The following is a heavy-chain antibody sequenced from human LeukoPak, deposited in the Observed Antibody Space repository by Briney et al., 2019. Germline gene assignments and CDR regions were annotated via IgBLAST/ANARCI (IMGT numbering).Heavy chain of an antibody. J-gene: IGHJ5*02. Sequence: GGSLRLSCAASGFTFSSYGMHWVRQAPGKGLEWVAFIRYDGSNKYYADSVKGRFTISRDNSKNTLYLQMNSLRAEDTAVYYCASTGRITMVRGVIITGWFDPWGQGTLVTVSS. V-gene: IGHV3-30*02. CDR3: ASTGRITMVRGVIITGWFDP. CDR1: GFTFSSYG. CDR2: IRYDGSNK. D-gene: IGHD3-10*01.